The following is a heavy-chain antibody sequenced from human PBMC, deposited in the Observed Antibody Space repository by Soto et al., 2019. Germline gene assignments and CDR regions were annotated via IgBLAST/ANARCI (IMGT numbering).Heavy chain of an antibody. CDR1: GDSITSGGFA. CDR2: ISHSGST. V-gene: IGHV4-30-2*01. Sequence: QLQLQESGSGLVKPSETLSLTCAVSGDSITSGGFAWSWIRKPPGKGLEWIGYISHSGSTYYTPSLQSRVTISIDRSKNHFSLNLTSVTAADTAVYYCARTPQLYTNYVGNYYYYGMDVWGQGTTVTVSS. D-gene: IGHD4-4*01. J-gene: IGHJ6*02. CDR3: ARTPQLYTNYVGNYYYYGMDV.